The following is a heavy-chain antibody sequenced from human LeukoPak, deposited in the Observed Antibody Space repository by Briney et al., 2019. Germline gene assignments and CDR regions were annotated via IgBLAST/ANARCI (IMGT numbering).Heavy chain of an antibody. D-gene: IGHD3-3*01. J-gene: IGHJ3*02. Sequence: SETLSLTCTVSGGSISSSSYYWGWIRQPPGKGLEWIGSIYYSGSTYYNPSLKSRVTISVDRSKNQFSLKLNSVTAADTAVYYCARGSDFWSAKGAFDIWGQGTMVTVSS. CDR1: GGSISSSSYY. CDR3: ARGSDFWSAKGAFDI. V-gene: IGHV4-39*07. CDR2: IYYSGST.